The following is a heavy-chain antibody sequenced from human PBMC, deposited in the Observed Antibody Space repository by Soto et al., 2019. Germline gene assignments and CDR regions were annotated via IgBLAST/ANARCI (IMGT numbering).Heavy chain of an antibody. J-gene: IGHJ5*02. Sequence: GGSLRLSCAASGFTFSSYAMSWVRQAPGKGLEWVSAISGSGGSTYYADSVKGRFTISRDNSKNTLYLQMNSLRAEDTAVYYCAKDGPPSGTAMVPSWFDPWGQGTLVTVSS. CDR2: ISGSGGST. CDR3: AKDGPPSGTAMVPSWFDP. V-gene: IGHV3-23*01. CDR1: GFTFSSYA. D-gene: IGHD5-18*01.